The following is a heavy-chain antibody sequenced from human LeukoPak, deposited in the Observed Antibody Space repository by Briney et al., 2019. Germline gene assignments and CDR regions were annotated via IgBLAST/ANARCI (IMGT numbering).Heavy chain of an antibody. D-gene: IGHD2-21*02. CDR1: GGSISSGSYY. J-gene: IGHJ1*01. V-gene: IGHV4-61*02. CDR2: IYTSGST. CDR3: AREGVTRSLHH. Sequence: SQTLSLTCTVSGGSISSGSYYWSWIRQPAGKGLEWIGRIYTSGSTNYNPSLKSRVTISIDTSKNHFSLKLRSVTAADTAVYYCAREGVTRSLHHWGQGTLVTVSS.